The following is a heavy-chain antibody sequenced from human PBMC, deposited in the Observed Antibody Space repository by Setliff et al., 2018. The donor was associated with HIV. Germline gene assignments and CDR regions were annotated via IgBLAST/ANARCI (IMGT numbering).Heavy chain of an antibody. J-gene: IGHJ6*03. Sequence: PGESLKISCEASGFRFSGSAMHWVRQASGKGLEWVGRIPRKADSYATTYAASLEGRFTISRDDSKNTAYLQINSLRTEDTAVYYCCPELWYYMDVWGKGTTVTVSS. V-gene: IGHV3-73*01. CDR1: GFRFSGSA. CDR2: IPRKADSYAT. D-gene: IGHD1-7*01. CDR3: CPELWYYMDV.